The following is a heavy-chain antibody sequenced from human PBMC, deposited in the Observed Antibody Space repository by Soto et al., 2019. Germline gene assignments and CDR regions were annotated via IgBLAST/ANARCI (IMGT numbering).Heavy chain of an antibody. Sequence: QVQLVQSGAEVKKPWASVKVSCKASGYTFTSYGISWVRQAPGQGLAWMGWISAYNGNTNYAKKLQGRVNMTTDTSTSTDYMELRRLRSDDTAVYYCASEAVAGNFPDSWGQGTLVPVSS. J-gene: IGHJ5*01. D-gene: IGHD6-19*01. CDR2: ISAYNGNT. CDR1: GYTFTSYG. V-gene: IGHV1-18*04. CDR3: ASEAVAGNFPDS.